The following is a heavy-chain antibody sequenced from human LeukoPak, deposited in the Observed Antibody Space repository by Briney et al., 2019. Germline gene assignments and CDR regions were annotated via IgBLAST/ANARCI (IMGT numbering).Heavy chain of an antibody. CDR3: ARPYYYDSRIDH. CDR2: INHSGST. Sequence: PSETLSLTCAVYGGSFSGYYWSWIRQPPGKGLEWIGEINHSGSTNYNPSLKSRVTISVDTSKNQFSLKLSSVTAADTAVYYCARPYYYDSRIDHWGQGTRVTVSS. V-gene: IGHV4-34*01. CDR1: GGSFSGYY. D-gene: IGHD3-22*01. J-gene: IGHJ5*02.